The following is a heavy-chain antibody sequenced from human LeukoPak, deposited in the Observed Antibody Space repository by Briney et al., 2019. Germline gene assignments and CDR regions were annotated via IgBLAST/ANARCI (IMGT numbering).Heavy chain of an antibody. V-gene: IGHV3-23*01. CDR1: GFNFSTHA. D-gene: IGHD1-26*01. CDR3: ATSAYSGSYRFDY. CDR2: ISSSSSYI. Sequence: GGSLRLSCAVSGFNFSTHAMSWVRQAPGKGLEWVSSISSSSSYIYYADSVKGRFTTSRDNSKNTLYLQMNSLRAEDTAVYYCATSAYSGSYRFDYWGQGTLVTVSS. J-gene: IGHJ4*02.